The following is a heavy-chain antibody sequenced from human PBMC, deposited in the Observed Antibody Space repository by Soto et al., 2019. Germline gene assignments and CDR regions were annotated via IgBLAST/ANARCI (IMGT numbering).Heavy chain of an antibody. J-gene: IGHJ4*02. CDR2: IIPIFGTA. V-gene: IGHV1-69*06. D-gene: IGHD6-13*01. CDR1: GGTFSSYG. CDR3: ARTGYNSRPDY. Sequence: SVKVSCKASGGTFSSYGIIWVRQALGQGLEWMGGIIPIFGTANYAQKFQGRVTITADKSTSKVYMELSSLRSEDTAVYYCARTGYNSRPDYWGQGTLVTVSS.